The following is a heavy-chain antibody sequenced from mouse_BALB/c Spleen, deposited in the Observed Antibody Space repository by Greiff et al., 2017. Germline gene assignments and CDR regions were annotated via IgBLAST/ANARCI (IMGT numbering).Heavy chain of an antibody. D-gene: IGHD2-4*01. CDR3: AKRGYDYGGFAY. J-gene: IGHJ3*01. Sequence: QVQLKQSGPGLVAPSQSLSITCTVSGFSLTGYGVNWVRQPPGKGLEWLGMIWGDGSTDYNSALKSRLSISKDNSKSKVFLKLNSLQTDDTATYYCAKRGYDYGGFAYWGQGTLVTVSA. CDR1: GFSLTGYG. V-gene: IGHV2-6-7*01. CDR2: IWGDGST.